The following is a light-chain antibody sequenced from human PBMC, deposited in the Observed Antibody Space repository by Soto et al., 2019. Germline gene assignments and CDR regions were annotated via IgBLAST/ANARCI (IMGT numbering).Light chain of an antibody. CDR2: GAS. J-gene: IGKJ2*02. CDR3: QQYNNWPPGN. V-gene: IGKV3-15*01. CDR1: QSVSSN. Sequence: EIVMTQSPAPLSVSPGERATLSCRASQSVSSNLAWYQQNPGQAPRLLIYGASTRTTGIPARFSGSGSGTEVTLTISSLQSEDFGVYYCQQYNNWPPGNFGQGTKLEIK.